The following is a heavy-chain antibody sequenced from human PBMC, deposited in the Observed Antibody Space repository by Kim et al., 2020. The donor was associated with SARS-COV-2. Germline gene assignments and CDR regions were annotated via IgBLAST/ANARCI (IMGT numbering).Heavy chain of an antibody. D-gene: IGHD3-22*01. V-gene: IGHV3-49*03. J-gene: IGHJ4*01. CDR1: GFNFGDYT. CDR2: IRNKVDGGSA. Sequence: GGSLRLSCSASGFNFGDYTMTWFRQAPGKGLEWVGFIRNKVDGGSAEYAASVKGRFTISRDDSKSIAYLQMNSLKTEDTAVYFCSGYYDTSGHYSLDYWG. CDR3: SGYYDTSGHYSLDY.